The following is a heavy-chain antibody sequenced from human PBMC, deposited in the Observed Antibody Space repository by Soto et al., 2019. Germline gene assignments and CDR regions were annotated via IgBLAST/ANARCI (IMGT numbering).Heavy chain of an antibody. V-gene: IGHV5-51*01. J-gene: IGHJ3*02. CDR2: FYPGDSTS. CDR3: ARIIGYCRNNDCSWTFDI. CDR1: VYSFISYW. D-gene: IGHD2-2*03. Sequence: GESLKISCKTSVYSFISYWVAWVRQKPGKGLEWMGTFYPGDSTSTYSPSFQGQVTISVDKSISTAYLHLSSLKASDTAMYYCARIIGYCRNNDCSWTFDIWGQGTTVTVSS.